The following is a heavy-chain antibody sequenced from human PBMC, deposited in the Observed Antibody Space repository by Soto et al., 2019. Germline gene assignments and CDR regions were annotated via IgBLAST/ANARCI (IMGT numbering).Heavy chain of an antibody. CDR3: TAQFYSGSYFDY. CDR1: GFTFSTYS. V-gene: IGHV3-48*01. CDR2: ISSSSSTI. J-gene: IGHJ4*02. D-gene: IGHD1-26*01. Sequence: PGGSLRLSCAASGFTFSTYSMNWVRQAPGKGLEWVSYISSSSSTIFYTDSVKGRFTVSRDNAKNTLYLQMNSLKTEDTAVYYCTAQFYSGSYFDYWGQGTLVTVS.